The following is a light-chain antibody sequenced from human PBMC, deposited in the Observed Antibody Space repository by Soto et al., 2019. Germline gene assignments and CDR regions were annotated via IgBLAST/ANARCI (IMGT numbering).Light chain of an antibody. Sequence: QSALTQPRSVSGSPGQSVTISCTGTSSDVGAYDYVSWYQQHPGKVPKMMIFDVNRRPSGVPDRFSGSKSGNTASLTISGLQAEDEADYYCCSYGGNYKIFGGGTKLTVL. CDR2: DVN. V-gene: IGLV2-11*01. CDR1: SSDVGAYDY. CDR3: CSYGGNYKI. J-gene: IGLJ2*01.